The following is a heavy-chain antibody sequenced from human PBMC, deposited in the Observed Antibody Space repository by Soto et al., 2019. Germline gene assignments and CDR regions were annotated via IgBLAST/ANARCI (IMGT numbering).Heavy chain of an antibody. CDR3: AKGYDSWSGYYFLPNWFDP. CDR1: GFTFSSYS. Sequence: EVQLVESGGGLVKPGGSLRLSCAASGFTFSSYSMSWVRQAPGKGLEWVSAISGSGGSTYYADSVKGRFTISRDNSKNTLYLQMNSLRAEDTAVYYCAKGYDSWSGYYFLPNWFDPWGQGTLVTVSS. J-gene: IGHJ5*02. D-gene: IGHD3-3*01. CDR2: ISGSGGST. V-gene: IGHV3-23*04.